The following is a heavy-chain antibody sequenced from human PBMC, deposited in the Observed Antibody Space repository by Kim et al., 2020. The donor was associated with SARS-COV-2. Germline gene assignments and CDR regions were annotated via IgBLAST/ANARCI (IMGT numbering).Heavy chain of an antibody. CDR3: ARLPHDSSGYVDC. CDR2: VYHSGST. J-gene: IGHJ4*02. Sequence: SETLSLSCTVSGGSISNSFNYWCWIRQRPGKGLEWIGSVYHSGSTYDSPSLKSRVTVSVDTSKNQFSLKVTSVTAADTAVYFCARLPHDSSGYVDCWGQGILVTVSS. D-gene: IGHD3-22*01. CDR1: GGSISNSFNY. V-gene: IGHV4-39*01.